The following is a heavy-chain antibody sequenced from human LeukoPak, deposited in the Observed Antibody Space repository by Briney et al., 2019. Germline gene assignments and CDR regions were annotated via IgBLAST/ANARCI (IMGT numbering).Heavy chain of an antibody. D-gene: IGHD4-17*01. J-gene: IGHJ4*02. V-gene: IGHV3-15*01. CDR3: APVSHSYKSGDYVF. Sequence: PGGSLRLFCGVSGFSLCFWRIICLRQAPGKGLEWVGRIRSTTAGGTTDYAAPVKGRFTISRDDSKTTLYLQMTGLKSEDTAVYYCAPVSHSYKSGDYVFCGQGSLVTVSS. CDR2: IRSTTAGGTT. CDR1: GFSLCFWR.